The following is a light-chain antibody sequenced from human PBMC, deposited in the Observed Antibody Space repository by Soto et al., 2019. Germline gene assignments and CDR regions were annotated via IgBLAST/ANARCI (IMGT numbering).Light chain of an antibody. CDR2: DTD. CDR3: GTCDSNLDGWL. J-gene: IGLJ3*02. Sequence: QSVLTQPPSVSAAPGQKVTISCSGGSSNIRGNFVSWYQQFPGTVPKLLIYDTDKRPSGIPDRFSGSKSGTSATLGITDLQTGDEADYYCGTCDSNLDGWLFGGGTKLTVL. V-gene: IGLV1-51*01. CDR1: SSNIRGNF.